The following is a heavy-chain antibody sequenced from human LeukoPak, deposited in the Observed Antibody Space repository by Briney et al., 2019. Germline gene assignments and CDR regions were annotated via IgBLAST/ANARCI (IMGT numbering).Heavy chain of an antibody. D-gene: IGHD2-15*01. Sequence: ASVKVSCKASGYTFTTYYMNWVRQAPGQGLQWMGIINPNGGSISYAQKFQGRVTMTRDMSTRTVYMEMSSLRSEDTAGYYCAREMCSDGNCFFDYWGQGTLVTVSS. J-gene: IGHJ4*02. CDR3: AREMCSDGNCFFDY. V-gene: IGHV1-46*01. CDR1: GYTFTTYY. CDR2: INPNGGSI.